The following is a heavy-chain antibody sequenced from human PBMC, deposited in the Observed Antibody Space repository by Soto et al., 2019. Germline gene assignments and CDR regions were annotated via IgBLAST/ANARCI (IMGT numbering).Heavy chain of an antibody. J-gene: IGHJ4*02. CDR1: GFTVSNYA. V-gene: IGHV3-23*01. Sequence: EVQLLESGGGLVQPGGSRRLSCATSGFTVSNYAMSWVRQAPGKGLEWVSGISGSGGSSYYADSVKGRFTISRDNSKNTLNLQMDSLRAEDTAVYYCAKKSTEYSGYSDYWGQGTVVTVSS. D-gene: IGHD2-2*01. CDR3: AKKSTEYSGYSDY. CDR2: ISGSGGSS.